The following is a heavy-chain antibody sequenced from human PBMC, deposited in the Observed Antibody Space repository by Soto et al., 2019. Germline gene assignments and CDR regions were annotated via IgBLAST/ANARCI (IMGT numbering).Heavy chain of an antibody. J-gene: IGHJ4*02. CDR2: ISAYNGNT. Sequence: ASVKVSCKASGYTFTSYGVSWVRQAPGQGLEWMGWISAYNGNTNYAQKLQGRVTMTTDTSTSTAYMELRSLRSDDTAVYYCARSSLGKLDYYDSSGYSHFDYWGQGTLVTVSS. CDR3: ARSSLGKLDYYDSSGYSHFDY. CDR1: GYTFTSYG. D-gene: IGHD3-22*01. V-gene: IGHV1-18*01.